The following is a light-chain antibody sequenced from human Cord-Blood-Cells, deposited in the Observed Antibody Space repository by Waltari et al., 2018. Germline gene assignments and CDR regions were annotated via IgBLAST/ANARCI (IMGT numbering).Light chain of an antibody. CDR3: QQSYSTPPS. J-gene: IGKJ2*03. Sequence: MTQSPSSLSASVGDRVTITCRASQSISSYLNWYQQKPGKAPKLLIYAASSLQSGVPSRFSGSGSGTDFTLTISSLQPEDFATYYCQQSYSTPPSFGQGTKLEI. V-gene: IGKV1-39*01. CDR1: QSISSY. CDR2: AAS.